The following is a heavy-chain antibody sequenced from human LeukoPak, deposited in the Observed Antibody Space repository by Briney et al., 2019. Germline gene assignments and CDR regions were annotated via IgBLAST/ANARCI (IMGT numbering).Heavy chain of an antibody. Sequence: SETLSLTCTVSGGSISSGSYYWSWIRQPAGKGLEWIGRIEPSGTNDHNPSLKSRVTMSINMSKNQFSLELISVTAADTAVYYCTRGHGWTDYWGQGTLVTVSS. CDR1: GGSISSGSYY. CDR3: TRGHGWTDY. CDR2: IEPSGTN. D-gene: IGHD6-19*01. J-gene: IGHJ4*02. V-gene: IGHV4-61*02.